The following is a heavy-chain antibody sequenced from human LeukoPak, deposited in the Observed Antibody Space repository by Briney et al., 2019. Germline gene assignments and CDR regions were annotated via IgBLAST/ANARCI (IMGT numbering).Heavy chain of an antibody. CDR3: AKDANYLDSSGYLIPFDY. Sequence: GGSLRLSCSASGFTFSRSAMTWVRQLPGGGLEWVSSISGNGQQTYYGDSVKGRFSVSRDNSQNTLYLQMDSLRADDSALYYCAKDANYLDSSGYLIPFDYWGQGTLVTVPS. V-gene: IGHV3-23*01. J-gene: IGHJ4*02. CDR2: ISGNGQQT. CDR1: GFTFSRSA. D-gene: IGHD3-22*01.